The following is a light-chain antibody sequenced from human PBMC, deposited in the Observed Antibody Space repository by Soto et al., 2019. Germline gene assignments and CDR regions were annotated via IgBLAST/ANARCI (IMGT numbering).Light chain of an antibody. CDR2: DVS. Sequence: QSALTQPASVSGSPGQSITISCTGTSRDVGSYNYVSWDQQHPGKAPKLMIYDVSNRPSGVSNRFSGSKSGNTASLTISGLQAEDEADYYCSSYTSSSTRVFGGGTKLTVL. J-gene: IGLJ2*01. CDR1: SRDVGSYNY. V-gene: IGLV2-14*01. CDR3: SSYTSSSTRV.